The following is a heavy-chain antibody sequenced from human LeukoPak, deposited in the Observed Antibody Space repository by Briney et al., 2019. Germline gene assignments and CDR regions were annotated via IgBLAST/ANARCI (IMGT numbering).Heavy chain of an antibody. CDR1: GFTFSSYS. V-gene: IGHV3-21*04. Sequence: GGSLRLSCAASGFTFSSYSMNWVRQAPGKGLEWVSSISSSSSYIYYADSVKGRFTISRDDSENTLYLQMNSLRAEDTAVYYCAKATGYLLWGQGTLVTVSS. D-gene: IGHD1-14*01. J-gene: IGHJ4*02. CDR2: ISSSSSYI. CDR3: AKATGYLL.